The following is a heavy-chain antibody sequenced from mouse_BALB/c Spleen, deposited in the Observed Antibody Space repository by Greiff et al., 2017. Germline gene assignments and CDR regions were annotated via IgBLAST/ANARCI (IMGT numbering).Heavy chain of an antibody. J-gene: IGHJ2*01. CDR1: GYTFTSYW. CDR3: ARSLRGPFDY. V-gene: IGHV1-7*01. Sequence: QVQLQQSGAELAKPGASVKMSCKASGYTFTSYWMHWVKQRPGQGLEWIGYINPSTGYTEYNQKFKDKATLTADKSSSTAYMQLSSLTSEDSAVYYCARSLRGPFDYWGQGTTLTVSS. CDR2: INPSTGYT. D-gene: IGHD3-2*02.